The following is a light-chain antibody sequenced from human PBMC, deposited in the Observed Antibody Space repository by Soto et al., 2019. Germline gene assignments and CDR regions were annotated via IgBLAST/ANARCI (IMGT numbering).Light chain of an antibody. CDR3: QHYLTWPLT. V-gene: IGKV3-15*01. CDR2: DAS. Sequence: ELVLTQSPATLSVSPGERATLSCRASQGVGSTLAWYQQEPGRAPRLLIYDASTRATGIPARFSGAGSGTEFTLTISSLQSERFAVYYCQHYLTWPLTFGGGTRVEI. J-gene: IGKJ4*01. CDR1: QGVGST.